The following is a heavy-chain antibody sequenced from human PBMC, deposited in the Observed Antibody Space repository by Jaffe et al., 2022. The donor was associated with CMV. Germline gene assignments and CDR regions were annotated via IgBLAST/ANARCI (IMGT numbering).Heavy chain of an antibody. CDR2: INHSGST. Sequence: QVQLQQWGAGLLKPSETLSLTCAVYGGSFSGYYWSWIRQPPGKGLEWIGEINHSGSTNYNPSLKSRVTISVDTSKNQFSLKLSSVTAADTAVYYCARAMYSSSWYIDGYYYYMDVWGKGTTVTVSS. J-gene: IGHJ6*03. CDR1: GGSFSGYY. CDR3: ARAMYSSSWYIDGYYYYMDV. D-gene: IGHD6-13*01. V-gene: IGHV4-34*01.